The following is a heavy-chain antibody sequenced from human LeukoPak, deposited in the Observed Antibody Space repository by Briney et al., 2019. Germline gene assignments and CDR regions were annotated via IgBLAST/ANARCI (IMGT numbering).Heavy chain of an antibody. V-gene: IGHV3-21*01. D-gene: IGHD2-15*01. J-gene: IGHJ4*02. CDR1: GFTFISYN. CDR2: ISYTSNYI. CDR3: ARRAADHTFDC. Sequence: GGSLRLSCAASGFTFISYNMNWVRQAPGKGLEWVSSISYTSNYIYYADSMKGRFTISRDNAKNSLYLQMNSLRAEDTAVYYCARRAADHTFDCWGQGTLVTVSS.